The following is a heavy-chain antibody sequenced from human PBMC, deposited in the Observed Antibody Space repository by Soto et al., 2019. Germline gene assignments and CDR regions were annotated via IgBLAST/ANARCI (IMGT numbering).Heavy chain of an antibody. D-gene: IGHD4-17*01. CDR2: ISGSGGST. Sequence: PGGSLRLSCASSGVTFISYAMSWVRQAPGKGLEWVSAISGSGGSTYYADSVKGRFTISRDNSKNTLYLQMNSLRAEDTAVYYCAKNGHATYGDYALYYYGMDVWGQGTTVTVSS. CDR1: GVTFISYA. J-gene: IGHJ6*02. CDR3: AKNGHATYGDYALYYYGMDV. V-gene: IGHV3-23*01.